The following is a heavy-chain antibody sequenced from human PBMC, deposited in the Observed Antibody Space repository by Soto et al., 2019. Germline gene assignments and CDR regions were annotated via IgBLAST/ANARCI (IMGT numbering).Heavy chain of an antibody. J-gene: IGHJ6*02. V-gene: IGHV3-48*03. CDR2: ISSSGDTI. D-gene: IGHD5-18*01. CDR1: GFTFSSYE. CDR3: ARGYVDTVPRGAMDV. Sequence: EVQLVESGGDLVQPGGSLRLSCAASGFTFSSYEIHWVRQAPGKGPEWISYISSSGDTIYYSESVEGRFNTSSDNAKNSMFLQMNSLRAEDTAVYHCARGYVDTVPRGAMDVWGQGTTVTVSS.